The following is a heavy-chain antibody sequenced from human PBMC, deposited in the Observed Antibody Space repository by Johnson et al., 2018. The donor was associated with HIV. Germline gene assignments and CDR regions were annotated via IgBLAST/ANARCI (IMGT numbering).Heavy chain of an antibody. V-gene: IGHV3-30-3*01. CDR3: AKEGGYSYGYGGDQTGDAFDI. CDR2: ISYDGSNK. D-gene: IGHD5-18*01. J-gene: IGHJ3*02. Sequence: QVQLVESGGGVVQPGRSLRLSCAASGFTFSSYAMHWVRQAPGKGLEWVAVISYDGSNKYYADSVKGRFTISRDNHNNTLYLQTSSLRLEDTAVYYCAKEGGYSYGYGGDQTGDAFDIWGQGTTVTVSS. CDR1: GFTFSSYA.